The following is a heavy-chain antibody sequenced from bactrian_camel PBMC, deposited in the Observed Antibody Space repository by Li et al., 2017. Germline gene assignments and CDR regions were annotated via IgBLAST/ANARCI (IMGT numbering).Heavy chain of an antibody. D-gene: IGHD6*01. CDR2: IHNDGRT. CDR3: AADWRPLQVFRGQICNWYGGNFGT. V-gene: IGHV3S53*01. Sequence: VQLVESGGGSVQAGGSLTLSCAASGYTYTRSTRCMGWFRQAAGKGREEREGIASIHNDGRTAYSDSVKGRFTISKASEKNILYLQMNDLKPEDTATYFCAADWRPLQVFRGQICNWYGGNFGTWGQGTQVTVS. CDR1: GYTYTRSTRC. J-gene: IGHJ6*01.